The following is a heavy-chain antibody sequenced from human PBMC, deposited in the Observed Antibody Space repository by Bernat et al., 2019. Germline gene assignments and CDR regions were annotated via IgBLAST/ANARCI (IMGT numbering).Heavy chain of an antibody. D-gene: IGHD6-13*01. Sequence: QVQLVQSGAEVKKPGASVKVSCKASGYTFTSNGISWVRQAPGHGLEWMGWISGYNGKTNYAQKLQGRVPMTTDTSTSTAYMELRSLRSDDTAVYYCARDGTAGAAGTFDYYGMDVWGQGTTVTVSS. V-gene: IGHV1-18*01. J-gene: IGHJ6*02. CDR3: ARDGTAGAAGTFDYYGMDV. CDR2: ISGYNGKT. CDR1: GYTFTSNG.